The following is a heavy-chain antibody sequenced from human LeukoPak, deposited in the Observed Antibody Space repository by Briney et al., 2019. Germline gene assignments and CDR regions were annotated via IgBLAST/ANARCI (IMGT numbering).Heavy chain of an antibody. Sequence: GGSLRLSCAAFGFTFSTYVMRWVRQAPGKGLEWVSAISGSGGSTYYADSVKGRLTISRDNSKNTLYLQMNSLGADDTAVYYCAKGNWRYFEHWGQGTLVTVSS. J-gene: IGHJ4*02. CDR1: GFTFSTYV. CDR3: AKGNWRYFEH. CDR2: ISGSGGST. V-gene: IGHV3-23*01. D-gene: IGHD1-1*01.